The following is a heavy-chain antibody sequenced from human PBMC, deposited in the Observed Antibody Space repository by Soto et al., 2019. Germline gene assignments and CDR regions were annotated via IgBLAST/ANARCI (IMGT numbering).Heavy chain of an antibody. CDR2: ISISSRTI. CDR1: GFTFRSYS. D-gene: IGHD6-13*01. V-gene: IGHV3-48*02. J-gene: IGHJ5*02. CDR3: ARDNGIAGSFDP. Sequence: EMQLVESGGGLVQPGGSLRLSCAASGFTFRSYSMNWVRQAPGKGLEWVSYISISSRTIYYADSVNGRFTISRDDAKNSLYLQMNSLRDEDTSVYYCARDNGIAGSFDPWGQGTLVTVSS.